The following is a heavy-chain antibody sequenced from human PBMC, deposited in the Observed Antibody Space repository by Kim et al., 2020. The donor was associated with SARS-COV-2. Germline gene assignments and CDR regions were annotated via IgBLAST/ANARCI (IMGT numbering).Heavy chain of an antibody. V-gene: IGHV1-69*11. CDR1: GGTFSNDA. J-gene: IGHJ4*02. CDR2: IIPLVRSP. D-gene: IGHD6-13*01. Sequence: SVKVSCKVSGGTFSNDAITWVRQAPGQGLEWLGRIIPLVRSPNYAQKFQGRITITADESTSTVNMELSSLRSEDTALYYCAKVGSSNWAFAYWGQGTLV. CDR3: AKVGSSNWAFAY.